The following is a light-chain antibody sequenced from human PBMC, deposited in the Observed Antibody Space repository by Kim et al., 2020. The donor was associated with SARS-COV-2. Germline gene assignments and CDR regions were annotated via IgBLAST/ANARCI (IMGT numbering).Light chain of an antibody. Sequence: QTATLTCPGSKNKVGYQGAAWLQHRQGHPPKLLSYRNGRRPSGISERLSTSRSGSIASLTITGLQPEDEADYYGTAWDSRLSAVVFGGGTQLTVL. CDR3: TAWDSRLSAVV. V-gene: IGLV10-54*01. J-gene: IGLJ2*01. CDR2: RNG. CDR1: KNKVGYQG.